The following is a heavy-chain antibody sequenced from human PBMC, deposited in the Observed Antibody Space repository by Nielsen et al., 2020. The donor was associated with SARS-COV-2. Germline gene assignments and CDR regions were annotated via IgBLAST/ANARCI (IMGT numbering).Heavy chain of an antibody. CDR2: IYYSGST. D-gene: IGHD2-2*01. Sequence: WIRQPPGKGLEWIGYIYYSGSTYYNPSLKSRVTISVDRSKNQFSLKMRSVTAADTAVYYCVRYCSSTSCPRYYYYYYMDVWGKGTTVTVSS. V-gene: IGHV4-30-2*01. J-gene: IGHJ6*03. CDR3: VRYCSSTSCPRYYYYYYMDV.